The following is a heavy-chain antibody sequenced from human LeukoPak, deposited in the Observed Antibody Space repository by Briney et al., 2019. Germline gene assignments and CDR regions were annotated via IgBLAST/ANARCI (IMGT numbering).Heavy chain of an antibody. D-gene: IGHD6-6*01. CDR1: GGTFSSYA. Sequence: SVKVSCKASGGTFSSYAISWVRQAPGQGLEWMGGIIPIFGTANYAQKFPGRGTITADQSTSTAYMGLSSLRSEDTAVYYCAREGLGQLVRGAYHYYYYMGVWGKGTTVTVSS. V-gene: IGHV1-69*01. J-gene: IGHJ6*03. CDR3: AREGLGQLVRGAYHYYYYMGV. CDR2: IIPIFGTA.